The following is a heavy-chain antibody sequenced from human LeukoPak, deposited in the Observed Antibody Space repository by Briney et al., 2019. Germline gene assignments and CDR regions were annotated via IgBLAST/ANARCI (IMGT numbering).Heavy chain of an antibody. D-gene: IGHD7-27*01. CDR3: ARDLAWGAFDY. Sequence: GGSLRLSCAASGFTFTSYSMNWVRQAPGKGLEWLSGISPRGGGTYYADSVKGRFTISRDDSKNTLSLQMNSLRVEDTTVYYCARDLAWGAFDYWGQGTLVTVSS. CDR2: ISPRGGGT. J-gene: IGHJ4*02. CDR1: GFTFTSYS. V-gene: IGHV3-23*01.